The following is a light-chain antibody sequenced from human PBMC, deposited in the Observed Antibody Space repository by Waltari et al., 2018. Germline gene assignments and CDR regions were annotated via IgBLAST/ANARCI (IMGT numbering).Light chain of an antibody. Sequence: QSALTQPASVSGSPGQSITISCTGTSSDVGSYRVVSWYQQYPGKAPKLLIHGGSKRPPGVSLRFSASKSGNTASLTISGLQTEDEADYFCCSYAGSNIYVFGTGTKVTVL. CDR1: SSDVGSYRV. CDR3: CSYAGSNIYV. CDR2: GGS. J-gene: IGLJ1*01. V-gene: IGLV2-23*01.